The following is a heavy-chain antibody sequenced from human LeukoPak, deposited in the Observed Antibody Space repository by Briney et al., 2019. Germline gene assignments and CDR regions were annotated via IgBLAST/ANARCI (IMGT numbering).Heavy chain of an antibody. Sequence: GESLRVSCQASGYRFTSYWIGWVRQMPGRGLKWMGIIHPDDSDTKYSPSFEGQVIMSADSSVTTAYLQWNSLKASDTAMYYCARSVNGCPRCLDFWGRGTLVTVSS. CDR1: GYRFTSYW. CDR2: IHPDDSDT. J-gene: IGHJ4*02. V-gene: IGHV5-51*01. D-gene: IGHD4-17*01. CDR3: ARSVNGCPRCLDF.